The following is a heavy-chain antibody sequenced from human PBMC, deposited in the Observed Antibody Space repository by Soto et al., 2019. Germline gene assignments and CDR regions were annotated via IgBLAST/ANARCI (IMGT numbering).Heavy chain of an antibody. D-gene: IGHD1-26*01. CDR2: ISAYNDNT. Sequence: ASVKVSCKASGYTFTSYGISWVRQAPGQGLEWMGWISAYNDNTNYAQKLQGRVTMTTDTSTSTAYMELRSLRSDDTAVYYCARLLIVGATKGGDWFDPWGQGTLVTVSS. CDR3: ARLLIVGATKGGDWFDP. CDR1: GYTFTSYG. J-gene: IGHJ5*02. V-gene: IGHV1-18*01.